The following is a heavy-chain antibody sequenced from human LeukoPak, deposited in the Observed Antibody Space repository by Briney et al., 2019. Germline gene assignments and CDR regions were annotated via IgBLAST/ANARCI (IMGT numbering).Heavy chain of an antibody. CDR2: ISRSGANI. CDR3: ARHLVADKRAFDI. V-gene: IGHV3-23*01. CDR1: ALTFSSQA. Sequence: PGGSLRLSCAASALTFSSQAMNWVRQAPGRGLEWVSSISRSGANIDYTDSVKGRFTISRDNSKNTLYLQMNTLRAEDTAVYYCARHLVADKRAFDIWGQGTMVTVSS. J-gene: IGHJ3*02. D-gene: IGHD6-19*01.